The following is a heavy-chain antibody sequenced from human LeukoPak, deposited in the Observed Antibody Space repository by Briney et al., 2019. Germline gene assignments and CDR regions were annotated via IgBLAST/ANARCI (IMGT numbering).Heavy chain of an antibody. CDR2: ISGSGGST. J-gene: IGHJ6*03. V-gene: IGHV3-23*01. Sequence: GGSLRLSCAASGFTFSSYAMSWVRQAPGKGLEWVSAISGSGGSTYYADSVKGRFTISRDNSKNTLFLQMNRLRAEDTAVYYCAKATVGYGYYYYYMDVWGKGTKVTVSS. D-gene: IGHD5-12*01. CDR1: GFTFSSYA. CDR3: AKATVGYGYYYYYMDV.